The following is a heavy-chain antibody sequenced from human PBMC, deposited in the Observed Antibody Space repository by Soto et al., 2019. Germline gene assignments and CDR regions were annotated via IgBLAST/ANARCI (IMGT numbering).Heavy chain of an antibody. D-gene: IGHD3-16*01. V-gene: IGHV3-23*01. J-gene: IGHJ4*02. CDR2: ISGNGDDT. CDR1: GFTFRSSA. Sequence: EVQLLESGGGLGQPGGSLRLSCAASGFTFRSSAMSWVRQAPGKGLEWVSGISGNGDDTNYADAVKGRFTISRDNSKNTLYLRLDSLRAEDTAIYYCAKPQYRNAYGSFNDWGQGTLVTVAS. CDR3: AKPQYRNAYGSFND.